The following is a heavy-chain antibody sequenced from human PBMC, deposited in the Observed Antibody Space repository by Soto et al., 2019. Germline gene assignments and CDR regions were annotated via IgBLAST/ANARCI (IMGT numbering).Heavy chain of an antibody. Sequence: QAQLVQSGVEVKKPGASVKVSCKDSGYTFSSYGINWVRQAPGQGLEWLGWISPYNDDTKYAQKLQGRVTMTTDTSSRTAYMALRSLRSDDTAVYFCARGGYYDSSGSRNYHYYGMDVWGQGTTVTVSS. CDR3: ARGGYYDSSGSRNYHYYGMDV. CDR1: GYTFSSYG. V-gene: IGHV1-18*01. D-gene: IGHD3-22*01. CDR2: ISPYNDDT. J-gene: IGHJ6*02.